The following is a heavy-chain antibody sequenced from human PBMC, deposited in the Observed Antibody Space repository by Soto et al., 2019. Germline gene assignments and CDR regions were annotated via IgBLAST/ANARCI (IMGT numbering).Heavy chain of an antibody. D-gene: IGHD3-22*01. CDR2: IYYSGST. Sequence: QVQLQESGPGLVKPSQTLSLTCTVSGGSISSGDYYWNWIRQPPGKGLGWIGYIYYSGSTYYNPSLQSRVTISVDTSTNQVSLKLSSVTAADTAVYYCAGDSYDSSGSSGYSLDYWGQGTLVTVSS. J-gene: IGHJ4*02. V-gene: IGHV4-30-4*01. CDR3: AGDSYDSSGSSGYSLDY. CDR1: GGSISSGDYY.